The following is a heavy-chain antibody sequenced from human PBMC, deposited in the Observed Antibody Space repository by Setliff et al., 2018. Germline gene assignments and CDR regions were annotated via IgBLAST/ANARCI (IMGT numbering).Heavy chain of an antibody. CDR1: GGSISSYY. D-gene: IGHD6-13*01. Sequence: SETLSLTCTVSGGSISSYYWSWIRQPPGKGLEWIGYIYYSGSTNYNPSLKSRVTISVDTSKNQFSLKLSSVTAADTAVYYCARDSPLSIAAAGPPFDYWGQGTLVTVSS. CDR2: IYYSGST. V-gene: IGHV4-59*12. CDR3: ARDSPLSIAAAGPPFDY. J-gene: IGHJ4*02.